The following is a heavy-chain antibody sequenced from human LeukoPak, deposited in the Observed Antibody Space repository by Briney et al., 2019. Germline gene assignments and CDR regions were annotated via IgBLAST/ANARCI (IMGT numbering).Heavy chain of an antibody. CDR1: GGSFSGYY. V-gene: IGHV4-34*01. Sequence: SETLSLTCAVYGGSFSGYYWSWIRQPPGKGLEWIGEINHSGSTNYNPSLKSRVTISVDTSKNQFSLKLSSVTAADTAVYYCARSPVLWFGELRSRWFDPWGQGTLVTVSS. D-gene: IGHD3-10*01. J-gene: IGHJ5*02. CDR2: INHSGST. CDR3: ARSPVLWFGELRSRWFDP.